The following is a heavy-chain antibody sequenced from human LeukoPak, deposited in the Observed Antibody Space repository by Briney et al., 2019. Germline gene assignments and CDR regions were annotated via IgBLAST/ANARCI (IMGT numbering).Heavy chain of an antibody. CDR2: FYCCGGST. V-gene: IGHV3-NL1*01. D-gene: IGHD3-10*01. Sequence: GGSLTLSCAASGFTFSNYGFHWVRQAPGKGLEWVSVFYCCGGSTYYADSVKGRFSISRDNSMNTLFLQMNGLRAEDTAVYYCARDYWGSGNRYFDYWGQGTPVTVSS. CDR1: GFTFSNYG. J-gene: IGHJ4*02. CDR3: ARDYWGSGNRYFDY.